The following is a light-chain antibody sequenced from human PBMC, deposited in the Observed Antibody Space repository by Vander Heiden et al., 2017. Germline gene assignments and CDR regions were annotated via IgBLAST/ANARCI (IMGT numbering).Light chain of an antibody. V-gene: IGKV4-1*01. CDR3: QQYYNIPRT. CDR2: WAS. CDR1: QSVLSSSNNKNY. Sequence: DIVMTQSPDSLAVALGERATINCKSSQSVLSSSNNKNYLTWFQQKPGQAPKLLIYWASTQESGVPDRFRGSGSGTDFTLTISSLQAEDVAVYYCQQYYNIPRTFGQGTKVEIK. J-gene: IGKJ1*01.